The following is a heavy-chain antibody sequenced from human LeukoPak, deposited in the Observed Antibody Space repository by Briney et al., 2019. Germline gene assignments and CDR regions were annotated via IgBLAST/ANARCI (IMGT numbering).Heavy chain of an antibody. D-gene: IGHD3-10*01. CDR3: AKDRSGDLAHFGY. CDR1: GFTFSSYG. V-gene: IGHV3-30*02. J-gene: IGHJ4*02. CDR2: IRYDGSNK. Sequence: PGGSLRLSCAASGFTFSSYGMHWVRQAPGKGLEWVAFIRYDGSNKYYADSVKGRFTISRDNSKNTLYLQMNSLRAEDTAVYYCAKDRSGDLAHFGYWGQGTLVTVSS.